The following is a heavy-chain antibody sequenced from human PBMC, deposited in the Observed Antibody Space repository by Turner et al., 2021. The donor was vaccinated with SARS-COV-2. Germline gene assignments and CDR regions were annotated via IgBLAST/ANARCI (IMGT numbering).Heavy chain of an antibody. J-gene: IGHJ3*02. CDR2: IYSGGTT. D-gene: IGHD3-10*01. CDR1: GLTVSSNY. V-gene: IGHV3-66*01. Sequence: EVQLVESGGGLVQPGGSLRLSCEASGLTVSSNYLSWVRQAPGKGREWVSVIYSGGTTYYADSVKGRFTISRDNSKNTLYLQMNSLRAEDTAVYYCARRIGGVGSTMVRDDAFDIWGQGTMVTISS. CDR3: ARRIGGVGSTMVRDDAFDI.